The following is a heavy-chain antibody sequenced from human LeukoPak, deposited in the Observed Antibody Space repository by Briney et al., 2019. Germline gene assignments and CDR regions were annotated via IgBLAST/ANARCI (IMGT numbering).Heavy chain of an antibody. CDR2: IIPIFGTA. J-gene: IGHJ5*02. V-gene: IGHV1-69*13. Sequence: GASVKVSCKASGGTFSSYAISWVRQAPGQGLEWMGGIIPIFGTANYAQKFQGRVTITADESTSTAYMEQSSLRSEDTAVYYCARAQELYCSGGSCRFDPWGQGTLVTVSS. CDR1: GGTFSSYA. CDR3: ARAQELYCSGGSCRFDP. D-gene: IGHD2-15*01.